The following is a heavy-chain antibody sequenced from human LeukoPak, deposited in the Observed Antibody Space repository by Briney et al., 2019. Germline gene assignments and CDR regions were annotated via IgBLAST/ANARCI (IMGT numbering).Heavy chain of an antibody. CDR2: TYYRSKWYN. V-gene: IGHV6-1*01. D-gene: IGHD3-22*01. CDR3: ARLTKEDYYDSPDPSFDY. Sequence: SQTLSLTCAISGDSVSSNSAAWNWIRQSPSRGLEWLGRTYYRSKWYNDYAVSVKGRITINPDTSKNQFSLKLSSVTAADTAVYYCARLTKEDYYDSPDPSFDYWGQGTLVTVSS. CDR1: GDSVSSNSAA. J-gene: IGHJ4*02.